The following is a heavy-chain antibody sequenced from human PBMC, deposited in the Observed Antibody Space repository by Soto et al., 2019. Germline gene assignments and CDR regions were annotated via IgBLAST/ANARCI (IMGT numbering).Heavy chain of an antibody. V-gene: IGHV3-30*18. Sequence: VGSLRLSCAASGFTFSNYGMHWVRHAPGKGLEWVAVTSYDGATQNYADSVKGRFTISRDNSNNMVYLQMNSLRAEDTAVYYCAKAMRRVVVIIAYFEDWGPGTPFTVSS. CDR1: GFTFSNYG. CDR2: TSYDGATQ. CDR3: AKAMRRVVVIIAYFED. D-gene: IGHD3-22*01. J-gene: IGHJ4*02.